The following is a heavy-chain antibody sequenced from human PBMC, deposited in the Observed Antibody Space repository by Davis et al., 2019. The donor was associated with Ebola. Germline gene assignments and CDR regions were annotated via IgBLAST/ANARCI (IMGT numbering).Heavy chain of an antibody. CDR3: AKDGFIVVTPPGFFDY. CDR2: ISGDGGST. D-gene: IGHD2-2*01. Sequence: SLRLSCPASAFTFDDYAMHWVRHAPGKGLEWVSLISGDGGSTYYADSVKGRFTISRDNSKNSLYLQMNSLRTEDTALYYCAKDGFIVVTPPGFFDYWGQGTLVTVSS. CDR1: AFTFDDYA. V-gene: IGHV3-43*02. J-gene: IGHJ4*02.